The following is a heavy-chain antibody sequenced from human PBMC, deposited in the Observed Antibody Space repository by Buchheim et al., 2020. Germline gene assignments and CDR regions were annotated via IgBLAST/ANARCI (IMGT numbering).Heavy chain of an antibody. CDR2: ISSDGSNK. V-gene: IGHV3-30*18. CDR1: GFTFSSYG. Sequence: QVQLVESGGGVVQPGRSLRLSCAASGFTFSSYGMHWVRQAPGKGLEWVAVISSDGSNKYYADSVTGRFTISRDNSKNTLYLQMNSLRAEDTAVYYCAKDQVRRWYAGGNDGCDIWGQGT. CDR3: AKDQVRRWYAGGNDGCDI. J-gene: IGHJ3*02. D-gene: IGHD4-23*01.